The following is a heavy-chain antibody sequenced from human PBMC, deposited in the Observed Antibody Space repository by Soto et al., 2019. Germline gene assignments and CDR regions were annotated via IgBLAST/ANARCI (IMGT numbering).Heavy chain of an antibody. Sequence: GGSLRLSCAASGFTFSMYAMTWVRQAPGKGLEWVSTISGSGGNTYYADSVKGRFTISRDNSKNTLYLQMNSLRAEDTAVYYCARPSTETPSYYYYGMDVWGQGTTVTVSS. V-gene: IGHV3-23*01. D-gene: IGHD4-4*01. CDR3: ARPSTETPSYYYYGMDV. CDR2: ISGSGGNT. J-gene: IGHJ6*02. CDR1: GFTFSMYA.